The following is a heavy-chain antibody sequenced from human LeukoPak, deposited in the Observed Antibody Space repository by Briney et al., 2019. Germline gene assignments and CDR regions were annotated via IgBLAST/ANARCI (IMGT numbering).Heavy chain of an antibody. J-gene: IGHJ3*02. CDR1: GYPFTSYA. V-gene: IGHV1-3*01. CDR3: ASDAFDI. CDR2: INADNGDT. Sequence: GASVKAPCKVSGYPFTSYAMYWVRQAPGQRLEWMGWINADNGDTRYSQKLQGRVTMTGDTSASTTYMELSSLRSEDTAVYYCASDAFDIWGQGTMVTVSS.